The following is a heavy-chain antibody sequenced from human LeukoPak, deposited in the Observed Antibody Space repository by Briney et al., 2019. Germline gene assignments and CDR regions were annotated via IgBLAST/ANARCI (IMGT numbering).Heavy chain of an antibody. Sequence: SETLSLTCTVSGGSISSSSYYWGWIRQPPGKGLEWIGSIYYSGSTYYNPSLKSRATISVDTSKNQFSLKLSSVTAADTAVYYCARGVQEYQLLSEGYYYYMDVWGKGTTVTVSS. CDR3: ARGVQEYQLLSEGYYYYMDV. CDR2: IYYSGST. V-gene: IGHV4-39*07. J-gene: IGHJ6*03. D-gene: IGHD2-2*01. CDR1: GGSISSSSYY.